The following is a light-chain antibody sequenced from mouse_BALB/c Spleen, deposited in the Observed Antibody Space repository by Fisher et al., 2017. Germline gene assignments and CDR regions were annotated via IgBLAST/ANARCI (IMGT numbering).Light chain of an antibody. J-gene: IGKJ4*01. V-gene: IGKV3-5*01. CDR2: RAS. CDR3: QQSNEDPFT. Sequence: DIVITQTTALMSASPGEKVTMTCSASSRVSYMYWYQQKPGQPPKLLIYRASNLESGIPARFSGSGSRTDFTLTINPVEADDVATYYCQQSNEDPFTFGSGTKWEIK. CDR1: SRVSY.